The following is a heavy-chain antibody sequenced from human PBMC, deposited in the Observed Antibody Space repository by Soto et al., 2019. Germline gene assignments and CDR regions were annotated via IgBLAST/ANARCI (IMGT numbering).Heavy chain of an antibody. CDR1: GYTFTGYY. V-gene: IGHV1-2*04. J-gene: IGHJ4*02. D-gene: IGHD3-9*01. CDR2: INPNSGGT. Sequence: ASVKVSCKASGYTFTGYYMHWVRQAPGQGLEWMGWINPNSGGTNYAQKFQGWVTMTRDTSISTAYMELSRLRSDDTAVYYCARGGGVLRYFEWDADPDFDYWGQRTLVTVSS. CDR3: ARGGGVLRYFEWDADPDFDY.